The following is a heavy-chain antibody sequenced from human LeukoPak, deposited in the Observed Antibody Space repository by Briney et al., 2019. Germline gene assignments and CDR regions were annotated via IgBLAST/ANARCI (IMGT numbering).Heavy chain of an antibody. Sequence: SETLSLTCTVSGGSISSYYWSWIRQPPGKGLEWIGYIYYSGSTNYNPSLKSRVTISVDTSKNQFSLKLSSVTAADTAVYYCARVGVGATLRGAFDIWGQGTMVTVSS. V-gene: IGHV4-59*01. CDR1: GGSISSYY. CDR2: IYYSGST. D-gene: IGHD1-26*01. J-gene: IGHJ3*02. CDR3: ARVGVGATLRGAFDI.